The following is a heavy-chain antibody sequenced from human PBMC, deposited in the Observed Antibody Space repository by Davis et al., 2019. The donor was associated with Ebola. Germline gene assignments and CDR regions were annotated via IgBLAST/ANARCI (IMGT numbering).Heavy chain of an antibody. D-gene: IGHD1-26*01. CDR1: GFTFSSYG. V-gene: IGHV3-33*08. Sequence: GESLKISCAASGFTFSSYGMHWVRQAPGKGLEWVAVIWYDGSNKYYADSVKGRFTISRDNAKNSLYLQMNSLRAVDTAVYYCARALVGTHLLYYDYGMDVWGKGTTVTVSS. CDR3: ARALVGTHLLYYDYGMDV. CDR2: IWYDGSNK. J-gene: IGHJ6*04.